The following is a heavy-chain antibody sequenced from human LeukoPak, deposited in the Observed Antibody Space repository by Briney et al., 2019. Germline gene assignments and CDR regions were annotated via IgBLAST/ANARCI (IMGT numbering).Heavy chain of an antibody. V-gene: IGHV3-15*04. CDR2: IESKTDGGTT. Sequence: PGGSRRLSCAASGFSFSDAWMSWVRQIPGKGLEWVGRIESKTDGGTTDYAAPVKGRFTISRDDSTDTLYLQMNSLKSEDTAVYYCTTYGSGRKFDYWGQGILVTVSS. CDR3: TTYGSGRKFDY. CDR1: GFSFSDAW. D-gene: IGHD3-10*01. J-gene: IGHJ4*02.